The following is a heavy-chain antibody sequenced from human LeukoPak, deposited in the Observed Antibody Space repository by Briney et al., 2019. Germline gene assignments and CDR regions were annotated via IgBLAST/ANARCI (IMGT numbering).Heavy chain of an antibody. CDR1: GFTFSNYG. CDR3: TRLDDSSGYSYHYVMDV. D-gene: IGHD3-22*01. Sequence: GRSLRLSCAASGFTFSNYGMHWVRLASGKGLEWVGRIKSKGDTYATAYAASVKGRFTISRDESKNTAYLQMNSLKTEDTAVYYCTRLDDSSGYSYHYVMDVWGQGTTVTVSS. J-gene: IGHJ6*02. CDR2: IKSKGDTYAT. V-gene: IGHV3-73*01.